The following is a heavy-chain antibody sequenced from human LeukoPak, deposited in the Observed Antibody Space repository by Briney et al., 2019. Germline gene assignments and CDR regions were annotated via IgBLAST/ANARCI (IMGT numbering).Heavy chain of an antibody. CDR1: GFTFTNAW. V-gene: IGHV3-15*01. Sequence: GGSLRLSCEASGFTFTNAWMNWVRQAPGKGPEWVGRMKSKRDGGATEYAAPVKGRFTISRDDSKNTVYLQMNSLRAEDTAVYYCAKKKTDYSYPSSFDYWGQGTLVTVPS. J-gene: IGHJ4*02. CDR2: MKSKRDGGAT. D-gene: IGHD4-11*01. CDR3: AKKKTDYSYPSSFDY.